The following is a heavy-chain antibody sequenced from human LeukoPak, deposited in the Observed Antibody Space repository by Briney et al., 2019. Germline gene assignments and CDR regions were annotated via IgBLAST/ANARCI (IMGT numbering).Heavy chain of an antibody. CDR1: GFKFSDYA. Sequence: GGSLRLSCEASGFKFSDYAMNWVRQAPGKGLGWVSSISGSARNTYYIDSVKGRFTISRDNFRNTLYLEMSSLGVEDTGVYYCSKPARTDGFDIWGHGTMVTVSS. CDR3: SKPARTDGFDI. CDR2: ISGSARNT. D-gene: IGHD6-25*01. V-gene: IGHV3-23*01. J-gene: IGHJ3*02.